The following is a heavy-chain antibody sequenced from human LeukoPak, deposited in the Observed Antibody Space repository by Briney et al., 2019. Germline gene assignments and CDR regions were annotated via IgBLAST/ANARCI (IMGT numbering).Heavy chain of an antibody. V-gene: IGHV1-2*06. J-gene: IGHJ4*02. CDR1: GYTFTGYY. CDR3: ATDRVQQWLVLGFDY. D-gene: IGHD6-19*01. CDR2: INPNSGGT. Sequence: ASVKVSCKASGYTFTGYYIHWVRQAPGQGLEWMGRINPNSGGTSYALKFQDRVTMTRDTSISTAYMELTTLTSDDTAVYYCATDRVQQWLVLGFDYWGQGTLVTVSS.